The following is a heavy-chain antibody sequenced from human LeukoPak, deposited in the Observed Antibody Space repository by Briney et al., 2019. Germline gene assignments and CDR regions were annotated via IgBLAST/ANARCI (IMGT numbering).Heavy chain of an antibody. V-gene: IGHV4-34*01. CDR1: GGSFSGYY. CDR2: INHSGST. J-gene: IGHJ4*02. Sequence: SETLSLTCAVYGGSFSGYYWSWIRQPPGKGLEWIGEINHSGSTNYNPSLKSRVTIPVDTSKNQFSLKLSSVTAADTAVYYCASGGLQHLYLFAYWGQGTLVTVSS. D-gene: IGHD1-1*01. CDR3: ASGGLQHLYLFAY.